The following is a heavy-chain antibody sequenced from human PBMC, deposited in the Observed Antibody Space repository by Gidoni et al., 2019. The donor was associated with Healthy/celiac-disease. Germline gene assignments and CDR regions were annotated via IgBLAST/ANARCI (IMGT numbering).Heavy chain of an antibody. J-gene: IGHJ4*02. Sequence: QVQLQQWGAGLLTPSETLSLTCAVYGGSSSGYYWSWIRQPPGKGLEWIGELNHSGSTNYNPSLKSRVTISVDTSKNQFSLKLSSVTAADTAVYYCARCAVMYYYDSSGYYYFDYWGQGTLVTVSS. CDR1: GGSSSGYY. CDR2: LNHSGST. CDR3: ARCAVMYYYDSSGYYYFDY. V-gene: IGHV4-34*01. D-gene: IGHD3-22*01.